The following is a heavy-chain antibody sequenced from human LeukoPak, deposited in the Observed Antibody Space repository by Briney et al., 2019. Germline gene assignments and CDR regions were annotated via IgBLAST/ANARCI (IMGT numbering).Heavy chain of an antibody. V-gene: IGHV3-53*01. Sequence: GGSLRLSCTVSGFTVSDNSMSWVRQAPGKGLEWVSFIYYDDRTHYSDSVKGRFTISTDNPKNTLYLQMNSLRAEDTAVYYCARRAGAYSHPYDYWGQGTLVTVSS. CDR1: GFTVSDNS. CDR3: ARRAGAYSHPYDY. J-gene: IGHJ4*02. CDR2: IYYDDRT. D-gene: IGHD4/OR15-4a*01.